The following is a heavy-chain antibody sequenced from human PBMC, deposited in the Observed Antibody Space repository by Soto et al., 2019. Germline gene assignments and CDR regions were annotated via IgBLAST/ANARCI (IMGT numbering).Heavy chain of an antibody. CDR3: ARGYCSSTSCYASYYYYGMDV. Sequence: ASVKVSCKASGYTFTGYYMHWARQAPGQGLEWMGWINPNSGGTNYAQKFQGWVTMTRDTSISTAYMELSRLRSDDTAVYYCARGYCSSTSCYASYYYYGMDVWGQGTTVTVSS. CDR1: GYTFTGYY. V-gene: IGHV1-2*04. CDR2: INPNSGGT. D-gene: IGHD2-2*01. J-gene: IGHJ6*02.